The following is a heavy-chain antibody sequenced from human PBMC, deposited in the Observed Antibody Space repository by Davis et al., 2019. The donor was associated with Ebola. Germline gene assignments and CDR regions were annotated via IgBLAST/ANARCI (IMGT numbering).Heavy chain of an antibody. CDR1: GGSISSSSYY. D-gene: IGHD2-15*01. V-gene: IGHV4-61*01. CDR3: ARSPRYCSGGSCYDSGWASLRDYYYGMDV. Sequence: MPSETLSLTCTVSGGSISSSSYYWSWIRQPPGKGLEWIGYIYYSGSTNYNPSLKSRVTISVDTSKNQFSLKLSSVTAADTAVYYCARSPRYCSGGSCYDSGWASLRDYYYGMDVWGKGTTVTVSS. J-gene: IGHJ6*04. CDR2: IYYSGST.